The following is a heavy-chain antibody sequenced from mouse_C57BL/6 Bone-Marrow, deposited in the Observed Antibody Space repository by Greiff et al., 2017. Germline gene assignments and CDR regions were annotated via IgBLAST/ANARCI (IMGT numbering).Heavy chain of an antibody. CDR3: ARKRRYSDWYFDV. V-gene: IGHV1-55*01. CDR1: GYTFTSYW. Sequence: QVHVKQPGAELVKPGASVKMSCKASGYTFTSYWITWVKQRPGQGLEWIGDIYPGSGSTNYNEKFKSKATLAVDTSSSTAYMQLSSMTSEDSAVYYCARKRRYSDWYFDVWGTGTTVTVSS. CDR2: IYPGSGST. J-gene: IGHJ1*03. D-gene: IGHD1-3*01.